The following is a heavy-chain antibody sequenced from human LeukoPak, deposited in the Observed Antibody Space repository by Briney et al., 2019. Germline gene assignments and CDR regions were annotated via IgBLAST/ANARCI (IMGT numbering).Heavy chain of an antibody. Sequence: SETLSLTCTVSGGSISSSSYYWGWIRQPPGKGLEWIGSIYYSGSTYYNPSLKSRVTISVDASKNQFSLKLSSVTAADTAVYYCARAGTWIQTYYFDYWGQGTLVTVSS. J-gene: IGHJ4*02. CDR3: ARAGTWIQTYYFDY. CDR1: GGSISSSSYY. CDR2: IYYSGST. V-gene: IGHV4-39*07. D-gene: IGHD5-18*01.